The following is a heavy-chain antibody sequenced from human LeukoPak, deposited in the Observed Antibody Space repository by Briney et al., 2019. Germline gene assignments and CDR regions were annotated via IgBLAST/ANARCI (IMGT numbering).Heavy chain of an antibody. CDR1: GFTFSSYG. V-gene: IGHV3-64*02. D-gene: IGHD1-26*01. CDR3: VRSGGWTPTVYYFDY. Sequence: PGGSLRLSCAASGFTFSSYGMSWVRQAPGKGLEYVSAISSNGGSTYYADSVRGRFTISRGNSKNTLYLQMGSLRAEDMAVYYCVRSGGWTPTVYYFDYWGQGTLVTVSS. J-gene: IGHJ4*02. CDR2: ISSNGGST.